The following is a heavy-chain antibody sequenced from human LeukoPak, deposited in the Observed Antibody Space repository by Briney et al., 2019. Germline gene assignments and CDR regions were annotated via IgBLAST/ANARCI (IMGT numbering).Heavy chain of an antibody. Sequence: PGGSLRLSCAASGFTFSSYAMSWVRQAPGKGLEWVSVISGSDDTTYYADSVKGRIIISRDNSKNTLYVQMNSLRAEDTAVYYCAKGLGGSCHSGLDHWGQGTLVTVSS. CDR3: AKGLGGSCHSGLDH. J-gene: IGHJ4*02. CDR2: ISGSDDTT. CDR1: GFTFSSYA. V-gene: IGHV3-23*01. D-gene: IGHD2-15*01.